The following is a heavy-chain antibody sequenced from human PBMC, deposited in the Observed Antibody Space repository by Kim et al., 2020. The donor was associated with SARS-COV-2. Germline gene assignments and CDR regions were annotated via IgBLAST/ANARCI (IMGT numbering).Heavy chain of an antibody. CDR3: AGRLSNTSGWGSHYCDL. D-gene: IGHD3-10*01. J-gene: IGHJ4*02. CDR2: INHSGRT. Sequence: SETLSLTCAVYGGSFSGYYWSWIRQPPGKGLEWIGEINHSGRTNYNPSLKSRVTISVNTSKNQSSLKLTSGTASDTAVYYCAGRLSNTSGWGSHYCDLWGQGTLVTVSS. CDR1: GGSFSGYY. V-gene: IGHV4-34*01.